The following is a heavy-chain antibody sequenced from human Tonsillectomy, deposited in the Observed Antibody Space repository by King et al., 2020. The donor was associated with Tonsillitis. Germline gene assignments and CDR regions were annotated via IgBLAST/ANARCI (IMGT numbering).Heavy chain of an antibody. Sequence: VQLVESGGGLIQPGGSLRLSCAASGFTVSSNHMSWVRQAPGKGLEWVSVIYSGGSTYYADSVKGRFTISRDNSKNTLYLQMNSLRAEDTAVYYCASLCGGDCYSNFDYWGQGTLVTVSS. V-gene: IGHV3-53*01. D-gene: IGHD2-21*02. CDR2: IYSGGST. CDR3: ASLCGGDCYSNFDY. CDR1: GFTVSSNH. J-gene: IGHJ4*02.